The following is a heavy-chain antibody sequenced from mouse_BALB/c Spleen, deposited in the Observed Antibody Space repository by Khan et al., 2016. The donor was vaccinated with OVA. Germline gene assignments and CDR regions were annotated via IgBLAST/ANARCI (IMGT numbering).Heavy chain of an antibody. CDR2: INPHIGET. D-gene: IGHD2-10*02. V-gene: IGHV1-20*02. CDR1: GYSFTGYF. CDR3: TRIYRMDFDY. J-gene: IGHJ2*01. Sequence: DVQLQESGPELVRPGASVKISCKASGYSFTGYFMNWVMQSHGKSLEWIGRINPHIGETFYNQRFKDKATLTVDESSSTAHMEPRSLASEDAADYYGTRIYRMDFDYWGRGTTLTVSA.